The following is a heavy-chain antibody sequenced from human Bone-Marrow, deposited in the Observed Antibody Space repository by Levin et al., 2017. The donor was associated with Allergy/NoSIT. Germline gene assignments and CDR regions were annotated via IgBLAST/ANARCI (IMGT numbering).Heavy chain of an antibody. CDR1: GFTFSRYG. CDR3: AKSATQQLPNYFDH. D-gene: IGHD6-13*01. J-gene: IGHJ4*02. Sequence: GESLKISCGGSGFTFSRYGMHWVRQAPGKGLEWVAVISYDGSKKDYADSVKGRFTISRDNSRNTLYLQMNTLRAEDTAVYYCAKSATQQLPNYFDHWGQGTLVTVSS. V-gene: IGHV3-30*18. CDR2: ISYDGSKK.